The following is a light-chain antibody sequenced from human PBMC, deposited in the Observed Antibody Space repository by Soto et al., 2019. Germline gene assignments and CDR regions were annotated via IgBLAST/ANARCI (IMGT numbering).Light chain of an antibody. CDR2: GAS. J-gene: IGKJ5*01. V-gene: IGKV3-20*01. Sequence: EIVLTQSPGTLSLSPGERATLSCRASQSVSSSYLAWYQQKPDQAPRLLIYGASSRATGIPDRFSGSGSGTDFTLTISRLEPEDFAVYYCQQKITFGQGTRLEIK. CDR1: QSVSSSY. CDR3: QQKIT.